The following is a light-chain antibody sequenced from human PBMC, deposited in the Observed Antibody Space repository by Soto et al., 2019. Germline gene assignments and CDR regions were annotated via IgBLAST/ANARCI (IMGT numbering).Light chain of an antibody. CDR2: DAS. CDR3: QQYDNLPGFT. Sequence: DIQMTQSPSSLSASVRDRVTITCQASQDISNYLNWYQQKPGKAPKLLIYDASNLETGVPSRFSGSGSGTDFTFTISSLQPEDIATYYCQQYDNLPGFTFGPGTKVDIK. CDR1: QDISNY. V-gene: IGKV1-33*01. J-gene: IGKJ3*01.